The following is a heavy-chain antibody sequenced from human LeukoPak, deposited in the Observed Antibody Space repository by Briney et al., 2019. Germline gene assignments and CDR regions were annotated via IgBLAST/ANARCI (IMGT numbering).Heavy chain of an antibody. V-gene: IGHV3-7*01. J-gene: IGHJ4*02. CDR2: IKQDESEK. CDR3: ARDKIVGATVLDY. Sequence: GGSLRLSCAASGFIFSNYWMSWVRQAPGKGLEWVANIKQDESEKYYVDSVKGRFTISRDNAKNSLFPQMNSLRAEDTAVYYCARDKIVGATVLDYWGQGSLVTVSS. D-gene: IGHD1-26*01. CDR1: GFIFSNYW.